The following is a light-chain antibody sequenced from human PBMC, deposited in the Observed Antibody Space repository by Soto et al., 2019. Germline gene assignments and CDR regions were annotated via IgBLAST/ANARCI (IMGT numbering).Light chain of an antibody. V-gene: IGKV3-20*01. J-gene: IGKJ1*01. Sequence: EIVLTQSPGTLSLSPGERATLSCRASQSVSSSYLAWYQQKHGQAPRLLIYGASSRATGIPDRFSGSGSGTDFTLTISSLEPEDFAVYYCQQYVSSPWTFGQGTKVDIK. CDR1: QSVSSSY. CDR3: QQYVSSPWT. CDR2: GAS.